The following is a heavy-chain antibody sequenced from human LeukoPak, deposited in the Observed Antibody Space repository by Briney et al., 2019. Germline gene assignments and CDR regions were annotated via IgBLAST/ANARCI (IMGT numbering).Heavy chain of an antibody. D-gene: IGHD3-3*01. V-gene: IGHV4-34*01. CDR2: INHSGST. CDR3: ASRYYDFWSGYESFDY. CDR1: GFTVSSNY. J-gene: IGHJ4*02. Sequence: PGGSLRLSCAASGFTVSSNYMSWVRQPPGKGLEWIGEINHSGSTNYNPSLKSRVTISVDTSKNQFSLKLSSVTAADTAVYYCASRYYDFWSGYESFDYWGQGTLVTVSS.